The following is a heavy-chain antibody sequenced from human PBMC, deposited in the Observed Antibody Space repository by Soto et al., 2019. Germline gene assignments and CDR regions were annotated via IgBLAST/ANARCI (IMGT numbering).Heavy chain of an antibody. CDR3: AGNQDNNDGYYYGIDV. J-gene: IGHJ6*02. D-gene: IGHD1-1*01. V-gene: IGHV4-59*01. CDR2: IYYSGST. CDR1: GGSISSYY. Sequence: QVQLQESGPGLVKPSETLSLTCTVSGGSISSYYWSWIRQPPGKGLEWIGYIYYSGSTNYNPSVKSRVTISVDTSKNQFTLKLSSVTAADTAVYYCAGNQDNNDGYYYGIDVWGQGTTVTVSS.